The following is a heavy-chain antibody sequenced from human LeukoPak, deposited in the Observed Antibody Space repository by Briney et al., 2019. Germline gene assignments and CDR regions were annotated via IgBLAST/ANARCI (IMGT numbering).Heavy chain of an antibody. Sequence: GRSLSLSCVASGLSLGNYPMNWDRQAPGKGLEWVSNIGGSGGTSYYADSVKGRFTISRDNSKNTLFLQVNSLRAEDTAVYYCARGVRDCSSTSCYARVDYWGQGTLVTVSS. J-gene: IGHJ4*02. D-gene: IGHD2-2*01. V-gene: IGHV3-23*01. CDR2: IGGSGGTS. CDR1: GLSLGNYP. CDR3: ARGVRDCSSTSCYARVDY.